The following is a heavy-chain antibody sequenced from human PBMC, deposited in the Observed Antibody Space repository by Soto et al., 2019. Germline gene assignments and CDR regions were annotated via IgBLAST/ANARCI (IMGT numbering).Heavy chain of an antibody. CDR3: ATTGSSSWYLASNVGVGWFDP. CDR1: GGSFSGYY. Sequence: SETLSLTCAVYGGSFSGYYWSWIRQPPGKGLEWIGEINHSGSTNYNPSLKSRVTISVDTSKNQFSLKLSPVTAADTAVYYCATTGSSSWYLASNVGVGWFDPWGQGTMVTVSS. J-gene: IGHJ5*02. CDR2: INHSGST. D-gene: IGHD6-13*01. V-gene: IGHV4-34*01.